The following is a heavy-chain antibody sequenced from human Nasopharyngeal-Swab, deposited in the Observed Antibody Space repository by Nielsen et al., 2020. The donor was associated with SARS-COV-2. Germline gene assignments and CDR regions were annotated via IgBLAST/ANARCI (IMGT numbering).Heavy chain of an antibody. V-gene: IGHV4-59*01. CDR2: IYYSGST. Sequence: WIRQPPGKGLEWIGYIYYSGSTNYNPSLKSRVTISVDTSKNQFSLKLSSVTAADTAVYYCARVGGLWSAGFHYYYMDVWGKGTTVTVSS. J-gene: IGHJ6*03. D-gene: IGHD3-3*01. CDR3: ARVGGLWSAGFHYYYMDV.